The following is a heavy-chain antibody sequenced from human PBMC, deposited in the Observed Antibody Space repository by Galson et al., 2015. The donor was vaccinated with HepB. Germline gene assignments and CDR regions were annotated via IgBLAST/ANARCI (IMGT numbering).Heavy chain of an antibody. CDR3: ARPHLVNYGDYEVGAFDI. Sequence: PALVKPTQTLTLTCTVSGFSLSNARMGVSWIRQPPGKALEWLAPNFSNDEKSYSTSLKSRLTISKDTSKSQVVLTMTNMDPVDTATYYCARPHLVNYGDYEVGAFDIWGQGTMVTVSS. V-gene: IGHV2-26*01. CDR2: NFSNDEK. J-gene: IGHJ3*02. D-gene: IGHD4-17*01. CDR1: GFSLSNARMG.